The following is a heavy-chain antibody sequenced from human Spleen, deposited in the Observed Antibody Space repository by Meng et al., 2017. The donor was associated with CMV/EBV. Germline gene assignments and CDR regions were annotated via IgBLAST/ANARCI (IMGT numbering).Heavy chain of an antibody. V-gene: IGHV4-30-4*08. CDR1: GGSISSGDSY. J-gene: IGHJ4*02. CDR3: ARGGYYDSSGAPRFDY. D-gene: IGHD3-22*01. Sequence: VSPQESGPGPAKPSQTLSLTCTVSGGSISSGDSYCSWIRQPPGKGLEWIGYIYYSGSTYYNPSLKSRVTISVDTSKNQFSLKLSSVTAADTAVYYCARGGYYDSSGAPRFDYWGQGTLVTVSS. CDR2: IYYSGST.